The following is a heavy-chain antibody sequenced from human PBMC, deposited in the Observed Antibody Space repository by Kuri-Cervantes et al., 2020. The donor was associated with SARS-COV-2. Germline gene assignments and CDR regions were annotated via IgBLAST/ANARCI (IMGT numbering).Heavy chain of an antibody. CDR1: GFNYLNYA. V-gene: IGHV3-30-3*01. Sequence: GGSLRLSCTASGFNYLNYAMHWVRQAPGTGLEWVAVVSYNGTNKYYADSVKGRFTISRDNSKNTLYLQMNSLRAEDTAVYYCARGVLDYDFWSGYYLDYWGQGTLVTVSS. CDR2: VSYNGTNK. D-gene: IGHD3-3*01. J-gene: IGHJ4*02. CDR3: ARGVLDYDFWSGYYLDY.